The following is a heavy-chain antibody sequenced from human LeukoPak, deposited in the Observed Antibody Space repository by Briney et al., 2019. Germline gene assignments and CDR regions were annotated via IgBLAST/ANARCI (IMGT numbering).Heavy chain of an antibody. J-gene: IGHJ6*02. CDR3: AREGNFDWLPNRSYYYYGMDV. CDR2: ISGSGGRT. V-gene: IGHV3-23*01. Sequence: GGSLRLSCAASGLTFSNYAMSWVRQAPGKGLEWVSGISGSGGRTYYADSVKGRFTISRDNSKNTLYLQMNSLRAEDTAVYYCAREGNFDWLPNRSYYYYGMDVWGQGTTVTVSS. D-gene: IGHD3-9*01. CDR1: GLTFSNYA.